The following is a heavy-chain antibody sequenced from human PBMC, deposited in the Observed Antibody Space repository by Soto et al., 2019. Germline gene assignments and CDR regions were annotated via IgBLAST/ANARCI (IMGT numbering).Heavy chain of an antibody. J-gene: IGHJ5*02. CDR1: GDSVSSNSAA. Sequence: SQTLSLTCAISGDSVSSNSAAWNWIRQSPSRGLEWLGRTYYRSKWYNDYAVSVKSRITINPDTSKNQFSLQLNSVTPEDTAVYYCARDPTLGYCSSTSCWFDPWDQGTLVTVSS. V-gene: IGHV6-1*01. CDR2: TYYRSKWYN. CDR3: ARDPTLGYCSSTSCWFDP. D-gene: IGHD2-2*01.